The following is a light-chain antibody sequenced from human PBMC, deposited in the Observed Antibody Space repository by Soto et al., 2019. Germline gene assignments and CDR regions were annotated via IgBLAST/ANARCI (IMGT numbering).Light chain of an antibody. J-gene: IGKJ5*01. CDR2: DAS. Sequence: IVLTQSQAALSLSPGERVDLSCRASRSVSSYLAWYQQKPGQAPRLLIYDASNRATGIPARFSGSGSGTDFTLTISSLEPEDFAVYYCQQRSNWITFGQGTRLEIK. V-gene: IGKV3-11*01. CDR3: QQRSNWIT. CDR1: RSVSSY.